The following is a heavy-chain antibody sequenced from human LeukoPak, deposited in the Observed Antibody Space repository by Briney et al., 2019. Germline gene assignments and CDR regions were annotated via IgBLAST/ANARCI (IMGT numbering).Heavy chain of an antibody. CDR1: GGTFSSYA. D-gene: IGHD1-26*01. CDR2: IIPIFSTA. J-gene: IGHJ3*02. V-gene: IGHV1-69*06. Sequence: SVKVSCKASGGTFSSYAISWVRQAPGQGLEWMGGIIPIFSTANYAQKFQGRVTITADKSTSTAYMELSSLRSEDTAVYYCARGASSGSYFDNAFDIWGQGTMVTVSS. CDR3: ARGASSGSYFDNAFDI.